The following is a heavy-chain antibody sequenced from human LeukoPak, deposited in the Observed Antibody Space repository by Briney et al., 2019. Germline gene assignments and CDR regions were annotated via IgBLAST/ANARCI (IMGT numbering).Heavy chain of an antibody. D-gene: IGHD1-26*01. J-gene: IGHJ4*02. Sequence: SETLSLTCAVYGGSFSGYYWSWIRQPPGKGLEWIGEINHSGSTNYNPSLKSRVTISVDTSKNQFSLKLSSVTAADTAVYYCARAGMGATVLDYWGQGTLVTVSS. CDR1: GGSFSGYY. CDR3: ARAGMGATVLDY. CDR2: INHSGST. V-gene: IGHV4-34*01.